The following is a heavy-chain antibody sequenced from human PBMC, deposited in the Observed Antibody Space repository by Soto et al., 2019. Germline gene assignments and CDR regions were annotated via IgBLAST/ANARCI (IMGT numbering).Heavy chain of an antibody. J-gene: IGHJ4*02. D-gene: IGHD3-22*01. CDR3: ARDSARVVITPYYFDY. V-gene: IGHV1-18*01. CDR2: ISAYNGNT. Sequence: ASVKVSCKASGYTFTSYGISWVRQAPGQGLEWMGWISAYNGNTNYAQKLQGRVTMTTDTSTSTAYMELRSLRSDDTAVYYCARDSARVVITPYYFDYWGQGTRVTVAS. CDR1: GYTFTSYG.